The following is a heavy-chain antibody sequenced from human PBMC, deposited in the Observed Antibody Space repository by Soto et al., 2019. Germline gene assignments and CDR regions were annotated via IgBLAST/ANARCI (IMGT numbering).Heavy chain of an antibody. V-gene: IGHV1-69*06. J-gene: IGHJ4*02. CDR3: ARLRVILGTIPSNFGL. CDR2: FIPLYGTV. CDR1: GGTFNNYG. Sequence: QDHLAQSGAEVRQPGSSVTVSFKASGGTFNNYGISWVRQAPGQGIDWMGVFIPLYGTVTYAQKFEGRASITEDKATSTAYMDLGSLRSDDAAVYYCARLRVILGTIPSNFGLCGQGTLVSFSS. D-gene: IGHD1-7*01.